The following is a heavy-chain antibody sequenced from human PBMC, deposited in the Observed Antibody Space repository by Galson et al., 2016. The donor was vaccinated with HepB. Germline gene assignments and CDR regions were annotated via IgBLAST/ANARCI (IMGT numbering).Heavy chain of an antibody. CDR1: GYSFTVFW. J-gene: IGHJ4*02. CDR2: IYPGNSHT. CDR3: AAQGGTSFDY. Sequence: QSGAEVKKPGESLKISCKASGYSFTVFWIGWVRQMPGKGLELMGIIYPGNSHTIYSPTFQGQFTISADKSITTAYLQWNTLRASDTAMYYCAAQGGTSFDYWGQGTLVTVSS. V-gene: IGHV5-51*01. D-gene: IGHD2-2*01.